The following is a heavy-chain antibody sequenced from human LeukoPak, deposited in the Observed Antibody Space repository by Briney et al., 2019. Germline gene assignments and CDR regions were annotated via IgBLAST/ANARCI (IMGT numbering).Heavy chain of an antibody. CDR1: GFTFSSYA. CDR3: AKDYNRYYDYVWGSYPSGPDY. CDR2: ISYDGSNK. D-gene: IGHD3-16*02. V-gene: IGHV3-30-3*01. J-gene: IGHJ4*02. Sequence: GGSLRLSCAASGFTFSSYAMHWVRQAPGKGLEWVAVISYDGSNKYYADSVKGRFTISRDNSKNTLYLQMNSLRAEDTAVYYCAKDYNRYYDYVWGSYPSGPDYWGQGTLVTVSS.